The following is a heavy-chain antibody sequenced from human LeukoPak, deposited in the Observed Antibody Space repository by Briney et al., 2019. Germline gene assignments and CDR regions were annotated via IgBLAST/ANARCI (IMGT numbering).Heavy chain of an antibody. CDR2: ISWNSGII. CDR3: ARASYSGSSHEGVFDY. D-gene: IGHD1-26*01. V-gene: IGHV3-9*01. J-gene: IGHJ4*02. Sequence: GGSLRLSCAASGFTFDDYAMHWVRQAPEKGLEWVSGISWNSGIIGYADSVKGRFTISRDNSKNTLYLQMNSLRAEDTAVYYCARASYSGSSHEGVFDYWGQGTLVTVSS. CDR1: GFTFDDYA.